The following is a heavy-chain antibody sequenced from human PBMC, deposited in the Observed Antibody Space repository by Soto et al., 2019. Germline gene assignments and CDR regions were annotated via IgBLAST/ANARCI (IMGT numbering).Heavy chain of an antibody. D-gene: IGHD6-13*01. J-gene: IGHJ4*02. CDR3: ARADSSSWYPSLDY. CDR2: IYHSGST. CDR1: SGSISSNW. V-gene: IGHV4-4*02. Sequence: NPSETLSLTCAVSSGSISSNWWSWVRQPPGKGLERIGEIYHSGSTNYNPSLKSRVTISVDTSKNQFSLKLSSVTAADTAVYYCARADSSSWYPSLDYWGQGTLVTVSS.